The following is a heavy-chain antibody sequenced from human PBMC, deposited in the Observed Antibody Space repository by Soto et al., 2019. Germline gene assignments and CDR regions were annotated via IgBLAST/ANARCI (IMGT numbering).Heavy chain of an antibody. CDR2: IDFRGTT. CDR1: GGSISSSSYF. CDR3: SRRAPEGFDP. V-gene: IGHV4-39*02. Sequence: SETLSLTCTVSGGSISSSSYFWAWIRRPPGKGLEWIGSIDFRGTTYTNPSLESRVTISVDTSKNHFSLKLDSVTAADTALYYCSRRAPEGFDPWGRGTLVIVSS. J-gene: IGHJ5*02.